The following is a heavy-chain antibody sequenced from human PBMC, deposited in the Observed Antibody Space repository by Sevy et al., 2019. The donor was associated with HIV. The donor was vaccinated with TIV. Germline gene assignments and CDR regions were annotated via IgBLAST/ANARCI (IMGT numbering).Heavy chain of an antibody. V-gene: IGHV3-33*06. J-gene: IGHJ4*02. Sequence: GGSLRLSCAVSGFNFSNYGMHWVRQAPGKGLEWVAVIWDDETNKYYADSVKGRFTITRDNSANMLYLQMNFLRVDDTAMYFCAKDRQSGSSSSDYWGQGILVTVSS. CDR1: GFNFSNYG. D-gene: IGHD6-6*01. CDR3: AKDRQSGSSSSDY. CDR2: IWDDETNK.